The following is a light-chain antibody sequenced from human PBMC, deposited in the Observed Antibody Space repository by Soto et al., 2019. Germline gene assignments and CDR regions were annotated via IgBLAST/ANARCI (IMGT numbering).Light chain of an antibody. CDR2: GSS. CDR3: QQYNKWPLP. J-gene: IGKJ4*01. V-gene: IGKV3-15*01. Sequence: EIVMTQSPATLSVSPGERATLSCRASQSVSSNLAWYQQKPGQAPRLLIYGSSTRATGVPARFSGSGSGTEFTLTINSLQSEDFAVYYCQQYNKWPLPFGGGTKVEIK. CDR1: QSVSSN.